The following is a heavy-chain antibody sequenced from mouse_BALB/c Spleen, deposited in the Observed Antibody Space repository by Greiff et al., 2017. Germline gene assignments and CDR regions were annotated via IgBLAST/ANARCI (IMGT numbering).Heavy chain of an antibody. Sequence: EVQRVESGGGLVQPGGSLRLSCATSGFTFTDYYMSWVRQPPGKALEWLGFIRNKANGYTTEYSASVKGRFTISRDNSQSILYLQMNTLRAEDSATYYCARDQGSDYWGQGTTLTVSS. J-gene: IGHJ2*01. CDR2: IRNKANGYTT. V-gene: IGHV7-3*02. CDR1: GFTFTDYY. CDR3: ARDQGSDY.